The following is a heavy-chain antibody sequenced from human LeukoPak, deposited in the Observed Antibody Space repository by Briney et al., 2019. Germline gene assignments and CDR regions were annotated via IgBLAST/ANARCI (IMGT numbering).Heavy chain of an antibody. CDR1: GFTVSSNY. V-gene: IGHV3-53*01. J-gene: IGHJ6*03. D-gene: IGHD6-6*01. CDR2: IYSGGST. Sequence: PGGSLRLSCAASGFTVSSNYMSWVRRAPGKGLERVSVIYSGGSTYYADSVKGRFTISRDNSKNTLYLQMNSLRAEDTAVYYCATYSSSSRNYYYYYYMDVWGKGTTVTVSS. CDR3: ATYSSSSRNYYYYYYMDV.